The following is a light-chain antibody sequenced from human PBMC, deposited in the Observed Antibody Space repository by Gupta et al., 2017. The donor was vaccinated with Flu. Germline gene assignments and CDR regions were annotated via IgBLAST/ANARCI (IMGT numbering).Light chain of an antibody. CDR1: QSISSY. Sequence: DIQMTQSPSSLSASVGDRVTITCRASQSISSYLNWYQLKPGKAPKVLIYAASSLQSGVPSRFSGSGSGTDFTLTISRLQPEDFATYYCQQRDSTLWTFGQGTKVEIK. CDR3: QQRDSTLWT. J-gene: IGKJ1*01. V-gene: IGKV1-39*01. CDR2: AAS.